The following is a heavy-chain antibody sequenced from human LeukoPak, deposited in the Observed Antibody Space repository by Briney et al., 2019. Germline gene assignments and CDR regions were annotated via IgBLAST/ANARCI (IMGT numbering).Heavy chain of an antibody. Sequence: ASVKVSCKASGYTFSTYGISWVRQATGQGLEWMGGIIPIFGTANYAQKFQGRVTMTTDTSTSTAYMELRSLRSDDTAVYYCARDRSGWPDYWGQGTLVTVSS. CDR2: IIPIFGTA. D-gene: IGHD6-19*01. CDR1: GYTFSTYG. CDR3: ARDRSGWPDY. J-gene: IGHJ4*02. V-gene: IGHV1-18*01.